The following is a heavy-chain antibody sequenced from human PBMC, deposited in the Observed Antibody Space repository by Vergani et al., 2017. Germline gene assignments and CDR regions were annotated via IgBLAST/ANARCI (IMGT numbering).Heavy chain of an antibody. CDR1: GGTFSSYA. CDR3: ARANYYYDSSGLSVGAFDI. J-gene: IGHJ3*02. CDR2: SIPIFGTA. D-gene: IGHD3-22*01. Sequence: QVQLVQSGAEVKKPGSSVKVSCKASGGTFSSYAISWVRQAPGQGLEWMGGSIPIFGTANYAQKFQGRDTITADESTSTAYMELSSLRSEDTAVYYCARANYYYDSSGLSVGAFDIWGQGTMVTVSS. V-gene: IGHV1-69*01.